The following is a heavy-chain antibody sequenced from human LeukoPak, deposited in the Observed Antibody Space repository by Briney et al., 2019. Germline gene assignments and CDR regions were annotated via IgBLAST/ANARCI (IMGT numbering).Heavy chain of an antibody. CDR2: IIPIFGTA. CDR3: ARGGVAGMNNWFDP. Sequence: SVKVSCKASGGTFSSYAISWVRQAPGQGLEWMGGIIPIFGTANYAQKFQGRVTITADESTSTAYMELGSLRSEDTAVYYCARGGVAGMNNWFDPWGQGTLVTVSS. J-gene: IGHJ5*02. CDR1: GGTFSSYA. D-gene: IGHD6-19*01. V-gene: IGHV1-69*01.